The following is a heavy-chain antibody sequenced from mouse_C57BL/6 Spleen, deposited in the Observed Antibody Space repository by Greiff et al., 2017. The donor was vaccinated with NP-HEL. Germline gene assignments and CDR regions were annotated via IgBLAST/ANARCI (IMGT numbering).Heavy chain of an antibody. V-gene: IGHV1-82*01. CDR2: IYPGDGDT. J-gene: IGHJ3*01. CDR1: GYAFSSSW. D-gene: IGHD2-4*01. Sequence: VQLQQSGPELVKPGASVKISCKASGYAFSSSWMNWVKQRPGKGLEWIGRIYPGDGDTNYNGKFKGKATLTADKSSSTAYMQLSSLTSEDSSVYFCARYPNDYDGGFAYWGQGTLVTVSA. CDR3: ARYPNDYDGGFAY.